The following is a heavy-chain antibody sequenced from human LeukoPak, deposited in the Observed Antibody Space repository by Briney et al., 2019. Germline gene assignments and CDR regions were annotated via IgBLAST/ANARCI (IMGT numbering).Heavy chain of an antibody. V-gene: IGHV4-59*01. CDR3: ARRYKGPADV. CDR1: GGSISGYY. D-gene: IGHD1-14*01. CDR2: IYYSGST. J-gene: IGHJ6*02. Sequence: SETLSLTCTVSGGSISGYYWSWIRQPPGKGLEWIGYIYYSGSTNYNPSLKSRVTISVDTSENQFSLKLSSVTAADTAVYYCARRYKGPADVWGQGTTVTVSS.